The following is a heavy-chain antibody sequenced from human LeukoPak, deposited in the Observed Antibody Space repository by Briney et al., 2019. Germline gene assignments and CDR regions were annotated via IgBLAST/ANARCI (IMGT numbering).Heavy chain of an antibody. CDR1: GYTFIGYY. V-gene: IGHV1-2*02. D-gene: IGHD1-26*01. Sequence: ASVKVSCKGSGYTFIGYYMHWVRQAPGQGLEWMGWINPNSGGTNYAQKFQGRVTMTWDTSISTAYMELSRLRPDDTAVYYCARCVGGATETFDIWGQGTTVTVSS. CDR3: ARCVGGATETFDI. CDR2: INPNSGGT. J-gene: IGHJ3*02.